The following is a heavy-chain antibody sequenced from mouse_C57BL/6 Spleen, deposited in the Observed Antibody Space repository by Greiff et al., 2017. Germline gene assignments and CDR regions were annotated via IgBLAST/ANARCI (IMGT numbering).Heavy chain of an antibody. D-gene: IGHD3-2*02. CDR3: AKLRLTNYFDY. CDR1: GYTFTSYG. CDR2: IYPRSGNT. J-gene: IGHJ2*01. V-gene: IGHV1-81*01. Sequence: VKLQESGAELARPGASVKLSCKASGYTFTSYGISWVKQRTGQGLEWIGEIYPRSGNTYYNEKFKGKATLTADKSSSTAYMELRSLTSEDSAVYFCAKLRLTNYFDYWGQGTTLTVSS.